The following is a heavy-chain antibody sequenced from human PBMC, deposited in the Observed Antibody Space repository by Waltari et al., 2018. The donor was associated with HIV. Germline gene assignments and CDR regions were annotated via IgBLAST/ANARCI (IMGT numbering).Heavy chain of an antibody. D-gene: IGHD1-26*01. Sequence: EVQLVESGGGLVEPGGSLRLSCAASGFTFSRNGMHWVRQAPGQGLVWVSRISPDGSTTSYVDSVKGRFTISRDNAKNTIYLQMNSLRGEDTAVYYCASGTYYGLDVRGQGTTVTVSS. V-gene: IGHV3-74*01. J-gene: IGHJ6*02. CDR3: ASGTYYGLDV. CDR1: GFTFSRNG. CDR2: ISPDGSTT.